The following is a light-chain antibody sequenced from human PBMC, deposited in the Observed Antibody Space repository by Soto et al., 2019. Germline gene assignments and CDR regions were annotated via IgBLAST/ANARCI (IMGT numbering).Light chain of an antibody. Sequence: DIVMTQSPSCLSASVGDRVTITCRASQSIYIYLNWYQQTPGTAPRLLISGASNLQSGVPSRFGGSGSGTEFTLNINSLQPEDFGTYYCQHSYSTPLTFGQGTRLEIK. CDR1: QSIYIY. V-gene: IGKV1-39*01. CDR3: QHSYSTPLT. J-gene: IGKJ5*01. CDR2: GAS.